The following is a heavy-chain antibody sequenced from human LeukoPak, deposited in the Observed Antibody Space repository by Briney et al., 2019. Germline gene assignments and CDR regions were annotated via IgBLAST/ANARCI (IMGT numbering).Heavy chain of an antibody. CDR2: ISGSGGST. V-gene: IGHV3-23*01. CDR3: ANFIVVVPAAINY. CDR1: GITFTNYA. Sequence: GGSLRLSCAASGITFTNYAMSWVRQAPGKGLEWVSGISGSGGSTFYAGSVKGRFTISRDNSKNTLYLQMNSLRAEDTAVYYCANFIVVVPAAINYWGQGTLVTVSS. J-gene: IGHJ4*02. D-gene: IGHD2-2*01.